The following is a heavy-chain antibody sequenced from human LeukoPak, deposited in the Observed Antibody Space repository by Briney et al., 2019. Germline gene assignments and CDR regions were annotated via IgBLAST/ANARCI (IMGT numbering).Heavy chain of an antibody. D-gene: IGHD4-17*01. Sequence: PSETLSLTCAVSGDSISSNYCWRWVRQFPGKGLEWIVEVYRRGSTSYNPSLKSRVVISIDKSKNQYSPNLNSVTAADTAMYYCGRHAYGDSSAAFDIWGQGTMVIVSS. CDR2: VYRRGST. V-gene: IGHV4-4*02. CDR3: GRHAYGDSSAAFDI. CDR1: GDSISSNYC. J-gene: IGHJ3*02.